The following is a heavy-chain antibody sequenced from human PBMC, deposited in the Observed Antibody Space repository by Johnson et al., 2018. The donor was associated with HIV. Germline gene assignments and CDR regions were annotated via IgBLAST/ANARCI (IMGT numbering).Heavy chain of an antibody. V-gene: IGHV3-20*04. D-gene: IGHD1-26*01. J-gene: IGHJ3*02. CDR3: ARPAYSGTWTDAFDI. Sequence: EVQLVESGGGVVRPGGSLRLSCAASGFTFDDYGMTWVRQAPGKGLEWVSGINWSGSSTDYADSVKGRFTISRDHAKSSLYLQMNSLRAEDTALYYCARPAYSGTWTDAFDIWGQGTMVTVSS. CDR2: INWSGSST. CDR1: GFTFDDYG.